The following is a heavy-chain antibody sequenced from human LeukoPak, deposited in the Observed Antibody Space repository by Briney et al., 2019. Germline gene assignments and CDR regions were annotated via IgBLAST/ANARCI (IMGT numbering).Heavy chain of an antibody. V-gene: IGHV1-69*13. CDR1: GGTFSSYA. CDR2: IIPIFGTA. D-gene: IGHD3-10*01. CDR3: ARDLLLYFGEVTMAFDY. Sequence: SVKVSCKASGGTFSSYAISWVRQAPGQGLEWMGGIIPIFGTANYAQKFQGRVTITADESTSTAYMELSSLRSEDTAVYYCARDLLLYFGEVTMAFDYWGLGTLVTVSS. J-gene: IGHJ4*02.